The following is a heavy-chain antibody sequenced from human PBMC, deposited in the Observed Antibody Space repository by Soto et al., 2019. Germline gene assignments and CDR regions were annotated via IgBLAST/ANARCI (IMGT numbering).Heavy chain of an antibody. Sequence: QVQLVQSGAEVKKPGATVKVSCKASGYTFTSYGIIWVRQAPGQGLEGMGWISAYNGNRNYAQKLQGRVTMTTDTATATAYMELRSLRPDDTAVYYCAREYYCGSGGAYWGQGTLVTVSS. CDR1: GYTFTSYG. D-gene: IGHD3-10*01. CDR3: AREYYCGSGGAY. V-gene: IGHV1-18*01. J-gene: IGHJ4*02. CDR2: ISAYNGNR.